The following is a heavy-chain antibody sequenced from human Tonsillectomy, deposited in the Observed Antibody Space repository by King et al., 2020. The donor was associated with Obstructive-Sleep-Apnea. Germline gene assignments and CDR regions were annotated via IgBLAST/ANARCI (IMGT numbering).Heavy chain of an antibody. J-gene: IGHJ4*02. Sequence: QLQESGPGLVKPSQTLSLTCTVSVCSISSGGYYWSWIRQHPGKGLEWIGYIYYSGSTYYNPSLKSRVTISVDTSKNQFSLKLSSVTAADTAVYYCASVWIQLWRFDYWGQGTLVTVSS. CDR1: VCSISSGGYY. CDR3: ASVWIQLWRFDY. CDR2: IYYSGST. D-gene: IGHD5-18*01. V-gene: IGHV4-31*03.